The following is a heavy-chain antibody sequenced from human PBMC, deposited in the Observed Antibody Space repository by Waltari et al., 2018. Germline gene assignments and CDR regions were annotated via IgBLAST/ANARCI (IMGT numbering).Heavy chain of an antibody. Sequence: QVQLQESGPGLVKPSETLSLTCAVSGYSISSGYYWGWIRQPPGKGLEWIGSIYHSGRTYYNPSLKSRVTISVDTSKNQFSLKLSSVTAADTAVYYCARAGITIFGVVIPYFDYWGQGTLVTVSS. J-gene: IGHJ4*02. CDR1: GYSISSGYY. CDR3: ARAGITIFGVVIPYFDY. V-gene: IGHV4-38-2*01. CDR2: IYHSGRT. D-gene: IGHD3-3*01.